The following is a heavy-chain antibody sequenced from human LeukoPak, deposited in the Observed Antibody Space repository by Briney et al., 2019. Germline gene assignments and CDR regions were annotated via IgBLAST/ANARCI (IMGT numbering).Heavy chain of an antibody. CDR3: ARARSGSPQIVDY. V-gene: IGHV4-34*01. CDR1: GGSFSGYY. D-gene: IGHD1-26*01. J-gene: IGHJ4*02. CDR2: INHSGST. Sequence: RASETLSLTCAVYGGSFSGYYWSWIRQPPGKGLEWIGEINHSGSTNYNPSLKSRVTISVDTSKNQFSLKLSSVTAAGTAVYYCARARSGSPQIVDYWGQGTLVTVSS.